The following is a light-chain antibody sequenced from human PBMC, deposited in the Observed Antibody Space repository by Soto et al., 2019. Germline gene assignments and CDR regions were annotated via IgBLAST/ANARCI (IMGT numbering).Light chain of an antibody. CDR1: QGISNW. Sequence: DIQMTQSPSSVSASVGDRVTITCRASQGISNWLAWYQQKPGEAPKLLIYAASTLQSGVPSRFTGSGSGTEFTLTISSLQHEDFATYFCQQADSFPHTFGQGTKADIK. V-gene: IGKV1-12*01. CDR3: QQADSFPHT. J-gene: IGKJ2*01. CDR2: AAS.